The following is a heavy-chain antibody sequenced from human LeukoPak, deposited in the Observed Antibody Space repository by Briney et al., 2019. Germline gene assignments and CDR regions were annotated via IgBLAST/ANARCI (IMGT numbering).Heavy chain of an antibody. J-gene: IGHJ3*02. D-gene: IGHD3-22*01. CDR1: GDSISSGDYY. CDR2: ISSSGST. CDR3: ARGPYSYDSSGAFDI. Sequence: SQTLSLTCTVSGDSISSGDYYWSWIRQPAGKGLEWIGRISSSGSTNYNPSLKSRVTISVDTSKNQFSLKLSSVTAADTAVYFCARGPYSYDSSGAFDIWGQGTMVTVSS. V-gene: IGHV4-61*02.